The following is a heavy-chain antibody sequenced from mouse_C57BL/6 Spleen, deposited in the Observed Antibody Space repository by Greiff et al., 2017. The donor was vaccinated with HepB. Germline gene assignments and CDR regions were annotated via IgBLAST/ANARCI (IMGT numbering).Heavy chain of an antibody. Sequence: EVQLQQSGPELVKPGASVKISCKASGYSFTGYYMNWVKQSPEKSLEWIGEINPSTGGTTYNQKFKAKATLTVDKSSSTAYMQLKSLTSEDSAVYYCARSPLHYFDYWGQGTTLTVSS. CDR1: GYSFTGYY. J-gene: IGHJ2*01. CDR3: ARSPLHYFDY. CDR2: INPSTGGT. D-gene: IGHD1-2*01. V-gene: IGHV1-42*01.